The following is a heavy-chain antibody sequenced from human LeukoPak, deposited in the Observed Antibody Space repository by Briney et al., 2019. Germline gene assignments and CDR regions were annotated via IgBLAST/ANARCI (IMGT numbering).Heavy chain of an antibody. V-gene: IGHV1-18*01. CDR3: ARTFSAARGSYYFDY. Sequence: GASVKVSCKASGYTFTSYGISWVRQAPGQGLEWMGWISAYNGNTNYAQKLQGRVTMTTDTYTSTAYMELRSLRSDDTAVYYCARTFSAARGSYYFDYWGQGTLVTVSS. CDR1: GYTFTSYG. J-gene: IGHJ4*02. D-gene: IGHD6-6*01. CDR2: ISAYNGNT.